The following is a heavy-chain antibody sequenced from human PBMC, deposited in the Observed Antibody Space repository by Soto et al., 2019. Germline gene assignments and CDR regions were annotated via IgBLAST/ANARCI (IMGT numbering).Heavy chain of an antibody. Sequence: EVQLLESGGGLVQPGGSLRLSCAASGFTFSSYAMSWVRQAPGKGLEWVSAISGSGGSTYYADSVKGRFTISRDNSKNTLYLQMNGLRAEDTAVYYCAKGSIAARHYYMDVWGKGTTVTVSS. CDR2: ISGSGGST. V-gene: IGHV3-23*01. CDR1: GFTFSSYA. CDR3: AKGSIAARHYYMDV. D-gene: IGHD6-6*01. J-gene: IGHJ6*03.